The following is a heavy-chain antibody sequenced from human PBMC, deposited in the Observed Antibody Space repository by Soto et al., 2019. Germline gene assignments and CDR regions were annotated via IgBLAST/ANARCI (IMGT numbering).Heavy chain of an antibody. V-gene: IGHV4-34*01. Sequence: SETLSLTCAVYGGSFSGYYWSWIRQPPGKGLEWIGEINHSGSTNYNPSLKSRVTISVDTSKNQFSLKLSSVTAADTAVYYCASLEWLVRARFDYWGQGTLVTVSS. J-gene: IGHJ4*02. D-gene: IGHD6-19*01. CDR2: INHSGST. CDR3: ASLEWLVRARFDY. CDR1: GGSFSGYY.